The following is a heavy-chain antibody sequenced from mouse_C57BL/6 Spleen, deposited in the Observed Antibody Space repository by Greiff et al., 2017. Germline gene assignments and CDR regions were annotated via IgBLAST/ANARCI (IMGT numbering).Heavy chain of an antibody. CDR1: GYTFTSYG. Sequence: QVQLQQSGAELARPGASVKLSCKASGYTFTSYGISWVKQSNGQGLEWIGEIYPNSGTTYYNEKFKGKATLTADKSSSTAYMELRSLTSEDEAVYFCARYGYGSSPAWFAYWGKGTLVTVSA. CDR3: ARYGYGSSPAWFAY. D-gene: IGHD1-1*01. J-gene: IGHJ3*01. V-gene: IGHV1-81*01. CDR2: IYPNSGTT.